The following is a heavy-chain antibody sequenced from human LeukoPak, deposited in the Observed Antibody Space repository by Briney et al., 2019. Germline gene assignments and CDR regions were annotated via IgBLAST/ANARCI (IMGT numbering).Heavy chain of an antibody. J-gene: IGHJ5*02. D-gene: IGHD6-13*01. CDR1: GYSFANYW. Sequence: GESLKISCKGSGYSFANYWISWVRQMPGKGLEWMGKIDPSDSYTNYSPSFQGHGTISADKSISTAYLQWSSLKASDTAMYYCAGREAAAATGWFDPWGQGTLVTVSS. CDR3: AGREAAAATGWFDP. V-gene: IGHV5-10-1*01. CDR2: IDPSDSYT.